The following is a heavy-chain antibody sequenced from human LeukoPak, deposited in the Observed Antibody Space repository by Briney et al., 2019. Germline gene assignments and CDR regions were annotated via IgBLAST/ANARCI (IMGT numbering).Heavy chain of an antibody. D-gene: IGHD2-8*01. CDR3: AKEQRIRHCSEGVCMEGYYFDS. Sequence: GGSLRLSCTGSGFPFNMFAMSWVRQAPGQGLEWVSGLSRGGETTNYADSVKGRFTVSRDTSKNMVFLQMNDLRPEDTAVYYCAKEQRIRHCSEGVCMEGYYFDSWGQGSLVTVSS. J-gene: IGHJ4*02. CDR2: LSRGGETT. CDR1: GFPFNMFA. V-gene: IGHV3-23*01.